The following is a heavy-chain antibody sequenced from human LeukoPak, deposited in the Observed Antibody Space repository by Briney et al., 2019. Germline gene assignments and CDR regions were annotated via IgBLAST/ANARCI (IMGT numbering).Heavy chain of an antibody. CDR1: GYSISSGFY. CDR2: IYHSGST. Sequence: PSETLSLTCAVSGYSISSGFYWGWIRQPPGKGLELIGNIYHSGSTYYNPSLKSRVTISVDTSNNQFSLKLSSVTTADTAVYYCARHGLSGSGYSQFDYWGQGTLVTVSS. CDR3: ARHGLSGSGYSQFDY. J-gene: IGHJ4*02. V-gene: IGHV4-38-2*01. D-gene: IGHD3-22*01.